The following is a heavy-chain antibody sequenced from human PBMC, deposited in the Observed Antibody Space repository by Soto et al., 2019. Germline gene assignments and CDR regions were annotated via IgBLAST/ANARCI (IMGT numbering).Heavy chain of an antibody. Sequence: ASVKVSCKASGYTFTSYAMHWVRQAPGQRLEWMGWINAGNGNTKYSQKFQGGVTITRDTSASTAYMELSSLRSEDTAVYYCARDGSLGYCSSTSCYTYYYYGMDVWGQGTTVTVSS. CDR3: ARDGSLGYCSSTSCYTYYYYGMDV. J-gene: IGHJ6*02. CDR2: INAGNGNT. V-gene: IGHV1-3*01. D-gene: IGHD2-2*02. CDR1: GYTFTSYA.